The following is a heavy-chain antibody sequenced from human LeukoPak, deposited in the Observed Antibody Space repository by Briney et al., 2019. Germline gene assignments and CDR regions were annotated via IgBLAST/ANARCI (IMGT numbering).Heavy chain of an antibody. CDR3: ANTVGVTAFLAS. CDR1: GFTFSSYW. J-gene: IGHJ5*02. D-gene: IGHD2-21*02. CDR2: INSDGSST. Sequence: PGGSLRLSCAASGFTFSSYWMHWVRQAPGKGLVWVSRINSDGSSTSYADSVKGRFTISRDNAKNTLYLQINSLRAEDTAVYYCANTVGVTAFLASWGQGTLVTVSS. V-gene: IGHV3-74*01.